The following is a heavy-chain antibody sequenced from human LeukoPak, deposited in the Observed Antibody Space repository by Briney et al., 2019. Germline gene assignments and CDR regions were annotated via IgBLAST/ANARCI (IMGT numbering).Heavy chain of an antibody. J-gene: IGHJ4*02. CDR1: KYTLTDHD. V-gene: IGHV1-3*01. Sequence: ASVKVSCKASKYTLTDHDIHWVRQAPGQRLEWMGWLNPGNGNTKYSQKFQGRVTITRDTSASIAYMELSSLTSEDTAVYYCANWAGNPVGYFSGPLDFWGQGTLITVSS. CDR2: LNPGNGNT. D-gene: IGHD6-19*01. CDR3: ANWAGNPVGYFSGPLDF.